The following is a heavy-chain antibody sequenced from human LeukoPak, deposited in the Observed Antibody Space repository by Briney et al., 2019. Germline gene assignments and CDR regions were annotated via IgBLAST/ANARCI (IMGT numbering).Heavy chain of an antibody. CDR2: ISSGSRYI. J-gene: IGHJ5*02. CDR3: AKCSGGNCYHSDDH. Sequence: PGGTLRLSCAASGFTFSAYSMNWVRQAPGKGLEWVSSISSGSRYIYYADSVKGRFTISRDNAKDSLYLQMNSLRAEDTAVYYCAKCSGGNCYHSDDHWGQGTLVTVS. CDR1: GFTFSAYS. D-gene: IGHD2-15*01. V-gene: IGHV3-21*01.